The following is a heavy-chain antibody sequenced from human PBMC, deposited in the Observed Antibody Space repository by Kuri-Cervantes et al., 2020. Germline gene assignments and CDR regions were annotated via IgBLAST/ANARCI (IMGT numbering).Heavy chain of an antibody. CDR1: GYTFANYW. J-gene: IGHJ6*03. CDR2: IYPDDSDS. Sequence: GGSLRLSCTGSGYTFANYWIGWVRQMPGKGLDWMGIIYPDDSDSIYSPSFQGRITISADKSISTAYLQWSSLKASDTAMYYCARGNFYDSSGYPIYYYYMDVWGKGTTVTVS. D-gene: IGHD3-22*01. V-gene: IGHV5-51*01. CDR3: ARGNFYDSSGYPIYYYYMDV.